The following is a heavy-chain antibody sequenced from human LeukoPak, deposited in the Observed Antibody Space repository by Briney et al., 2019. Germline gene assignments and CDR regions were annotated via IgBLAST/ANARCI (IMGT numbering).Heavy chain of an antibody. V-gene: IGHV4-59*01. CDR3: AREPFGYFDS. CDR1: GGSISNYY. CDR2: IYYSGST. D-gene: IGHD3-10*01. Sequence: PSETLSLTCTASGGSISNYYWSWIRQPPGKGLEWIGYIYYSGSTNYNPSLKSRVTISVDTSKNQFSLKLSSVTAADTAVYYCAREPFGYFDSWGQGTLATVSS. J-gene: IGHJ4*02.